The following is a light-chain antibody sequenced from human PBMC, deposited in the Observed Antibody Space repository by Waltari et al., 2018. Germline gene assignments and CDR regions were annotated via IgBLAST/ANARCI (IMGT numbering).Light chain of an antibody. CDR2: ASS. J-gene: IGLJ1*01. CDR3: CSYAISSTYV. CDR1: GSDIGDYEY. V-gene: IGLV2-14*03. Sequence: QSALTQPASVSGSPGQSITISCTGTGSDIGDYEYVSWYQQHPGKAPKLLIYASSHRPSGVSDRVSGSKSGDTASLTISGHQAEDEADYYCCSYAISSTYVFGRGTKVTVL.